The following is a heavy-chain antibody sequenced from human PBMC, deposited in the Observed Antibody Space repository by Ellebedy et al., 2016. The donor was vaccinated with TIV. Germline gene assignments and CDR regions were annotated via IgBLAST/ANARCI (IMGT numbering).Heavy chain of an antibody. Sequence: SETLSLXCAVYGGSFSGYYWSWIRQPPGKGLEWIGEINHSGSTNYNPSLKSRVTISVDTSKNQFSLKLSSVTAADTAVYYCARLGYYYGSGSYRGPSVARPPDYWGQGTLVTVSS. D-gene: IGHD3-10*01. CDR1: GGSFSGYY. J-gene: IGHJ4*02. CDR3: ARLGYYYGSGSYRGPSVARPPDY. V-gene: IGHV4-34*01. CDR2: INHSGST.